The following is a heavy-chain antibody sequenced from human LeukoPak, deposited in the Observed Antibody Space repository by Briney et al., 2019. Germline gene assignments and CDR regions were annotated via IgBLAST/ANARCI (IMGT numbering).Heavy chain of an antibody. V-gene: IGHV1-46*01. D-gene: IGHD6-13*01. Sequence: ASVKVSCKASGYTFTGYDVYWVRQAPGQGLEWMAIINPSSGSTSYAQKFQGRVTMTRDTSTSTVYMELSSLRSEDTAMYYCAREYSNSQFDYWGQGTLVTVSS. CDR3: AREYSNSQFDY. CDR2: INPSSGST. CDR1: GYTFTGYD. J-gene: IGHJ4*02.